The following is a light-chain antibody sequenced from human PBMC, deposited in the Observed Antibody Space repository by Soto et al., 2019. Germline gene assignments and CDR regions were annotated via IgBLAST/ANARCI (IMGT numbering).Light chain of an antibody. Sequence: QSALTQPASVSGSPGQSITISCAGTIRDIGAYNLVSWYQQHPGKAPQLIIYEVRNRPSGISLRFSGSKSGNTASLTISGLEAEEEADYYCSSFTSKSTLIFGGGTKLTVL. CDR1: IRDIGAYNL. V-gene: IGLV2-14*03. CDR3: SSFTSKSTLI. CDR2: EVR. J-gene: IGLJ2*01.